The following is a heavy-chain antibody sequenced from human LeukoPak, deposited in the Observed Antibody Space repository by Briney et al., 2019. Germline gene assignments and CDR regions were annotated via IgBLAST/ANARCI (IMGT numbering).Heavy chain of an antibody. J-gene: IGHJ5*02. CDR3: ARGFRLSAIEDWFDP. Sequence: ASVKVSCKASGYIFTGYYMHWVRQAPGQGLEWMGWITPNSGGTKYAQRFQGRVTMTRDTSISTAYMELSGLRSDDTAVYYCARGFRLSAIEDWFDPWGQGTLVTVSS. CDR2: ITPNSGGT. V-gene: IGHV1-2*02. D-gene: IGHD2-2*02. CDR1: GYIFTGYY.